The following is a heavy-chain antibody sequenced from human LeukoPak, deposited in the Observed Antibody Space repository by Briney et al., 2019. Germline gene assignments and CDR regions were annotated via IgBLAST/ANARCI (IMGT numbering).Heavy chain of an antibody. Sequence: SQTLSLTCTVSGGSISSGDYYWSWIRQPPGKGLEWIGYIYYSGSTYYNPSLKSRVTISVDTSKIHFSLKLSSVTAADTALYYCASSRRYCYDSSGYYAFDIWGQGTMVTVSS. V-gene: IGHV4-30-4*08. CDR2: IYYSGST. D-gene: IGHD3-22*01. CDR1: GGSISSGDYY. CDR3: ASSRRYCYDSSGYYAFDI. J-gene: IGHJ3*02.